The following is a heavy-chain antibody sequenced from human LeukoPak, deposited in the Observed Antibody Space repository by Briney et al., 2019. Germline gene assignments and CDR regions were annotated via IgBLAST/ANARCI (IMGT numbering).Heavy chain of an antibody. Sequence: PGGSLRLSCAASGFTFSSYWMHWVRQSPGKGLVWVSRINSDGSSTSYADSVKGRVTISRDNAKNTLYLQMNSLGAEDTAVYYCARDGDSSGYYVNFDYWGQGTLVTVSS. V-gene: IGHV3-74*01. J-gene: IGHJ4*02. CDR2: INSDGSST. CDR1: GFTFSSYW. D-gene: IGHD3-22*01. CDR3: ARDGDSSGYYVNFDY.